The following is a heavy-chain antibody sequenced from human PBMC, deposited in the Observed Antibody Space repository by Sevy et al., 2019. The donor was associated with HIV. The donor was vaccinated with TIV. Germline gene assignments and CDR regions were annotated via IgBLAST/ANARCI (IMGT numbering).Heavy chain of an antibody. V-gene: IGHV5-51*01. CDR3: AILPSAGGSYYPFDY. CDR2: INPGDSDT. D-gene: IGHD3-10*01. CDR1: GYSFTKYW. Sequence: GESLKISCKASGYSFTKYWIGWVRQMPGKGLECMGIINPGDSDTRYSPSFQGQVTISADKSVSTAYLQWISLKASDTAMYYCAILPSAGGSYYPFDYWGQGTLVTVSS. J-gene: IGHJ4*02.